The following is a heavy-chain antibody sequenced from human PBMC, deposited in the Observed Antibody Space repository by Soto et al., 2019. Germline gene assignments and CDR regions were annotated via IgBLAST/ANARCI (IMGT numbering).Heavy chain of an antibody. D-gene: IGHD1-1*01. CDR1: GGSFSGYY. CDR2: INHSGST. J-gene: IGHJ5*02. Sequence: PSETLSLTCAVYGGSFSGYYWSWIRQPPGKGLEWIGEINHSGSTNYNPSLKSRVTISVDTSKNQFSLKLSSVTAADTAVYYCARVQQKLSFDWFDPWGQGTLVTVS. V-gene: IGHV4-34*01. CDR3: ARVQQKLSFDWFDP.